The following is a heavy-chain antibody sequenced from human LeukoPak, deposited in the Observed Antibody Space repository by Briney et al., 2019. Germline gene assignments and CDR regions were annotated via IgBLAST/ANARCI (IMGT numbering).Heavy chain of an antibody. V-gene: IGHV3-48*03. D-gene: IGHD2-15*01. CDR2: ISSSGSTI. Sequence: PGGSLGLSCAASGFTFSSYEMNWVRQAPGKGLEWVSYISSSGSTIYYADSVKGRFTISRDNAKNSLYLQMNSLRAEDTAVYFCARDFGCSADSCFSGFDYWGQGTLVTVSS. J-gene: IGHJ4*02. CDR3: ARDFGCSADSCFSGFDY. CDR1: GFTFSSYE.